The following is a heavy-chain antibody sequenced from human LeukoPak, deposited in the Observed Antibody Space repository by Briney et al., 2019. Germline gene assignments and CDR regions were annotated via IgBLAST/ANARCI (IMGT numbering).Heavy chain of an antibody. J-gene: IGHJ4*02. CDR1: GGSFSGYY. Sequence: SETLSLTCAVYGGSFSGYYWSCIRQPPGKGLEWIGEINHSGSTNYNPSLKSRVTISVDTSKNQFSLKLSSVTAADTAVYYCARGKGRYYYDSSGYRFDYWGQGTLVTVSS. CDR2: INHSGST. V-gene: IGHV4-34*01. D-gene: IGHD3-22*01. CDR3: ARGKGRYYYDSSGYRFDY.